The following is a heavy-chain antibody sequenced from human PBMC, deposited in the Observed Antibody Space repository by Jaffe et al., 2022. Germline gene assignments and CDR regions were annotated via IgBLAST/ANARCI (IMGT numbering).Heavy chain of an antibody. CDR1: GYSFTSYW. D-gene: IGHD3-16*02. J-gene: IGHJ5*02. Sequence: EVQLVQSGAEVKKPGESLKISCKGSGYSFTSYWIGWVRQMPGKGLEWMGIIYPGDSDTRYSPSFQGQVTISADKSISTAYLQWSSLKASDTAMYYCAREKMGELSFPPDRWFDPWGQGTLVTVSS. CDR2: IYPGDSDT. V-gene: IGHV5-51*03. CDR3: AREKMGELSFPPDRWFDP.